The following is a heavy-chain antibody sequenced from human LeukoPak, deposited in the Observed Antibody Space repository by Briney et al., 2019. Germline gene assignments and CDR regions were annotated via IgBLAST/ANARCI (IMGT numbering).Heavy chain of an antibody. CDR3: AKRGSAGLYYFDY. D-gene: IGHD6-13*01. CDR2: ITGGGGST. V-gene: IGHV3-23*01. J-gene: IGHJ4*02. Sequence: GGSLRLSCAASGFTFSSYGMSWVRQAPGKGLEWVSAITGGGGSTFYADSVKGRFTISRDNSKNALYLQMNSLRAEGTAVYYCAKRGSAGLYYFDYWGQGTLVTVSS. CDR1: GFTFSSYG.